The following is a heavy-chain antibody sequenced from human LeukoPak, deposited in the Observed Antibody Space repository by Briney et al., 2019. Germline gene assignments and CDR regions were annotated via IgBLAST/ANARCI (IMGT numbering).Heavy chain of an antibody. CDR3: ASWQGYNSGWYGVDY. CDR1: GFTFSSYA. J-gene: IGHJ4*02. Sequence: GGSLRLSCAASGFTFSSYAMSWVRQAPGKGLEWVSTISGSGGGTYYADSVKGRFTLSRDNSKNTLYLQMNSVRAEDTAVYYCASWQGYNSGWYGVDYWGQGTLVTVSS. V-gene: IGHV3-23*01. CDR2: ISGSGGGT. D-gene: IGHD6-19*01.